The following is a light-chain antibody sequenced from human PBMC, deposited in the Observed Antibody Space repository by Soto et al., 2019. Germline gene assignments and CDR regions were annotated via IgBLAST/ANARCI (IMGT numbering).Light chain of an antibody. CDR1: SSNIGSKT. CDR3: AAWDDSLNGVV. CDR2: SNN. Sequence: QSVLTQPPSASGTPGQRVTISCSGSSSNIGSKTVNWYQQLPGTAPKLLIYSNNQRPSGVPDRFSGSKSGTSASLAISGLQSEDEGDYYCAAWDDSLNGVVFGGATKLTVL. V-gene: IGLV1-44*01. J-gene: IGLJ2*01.